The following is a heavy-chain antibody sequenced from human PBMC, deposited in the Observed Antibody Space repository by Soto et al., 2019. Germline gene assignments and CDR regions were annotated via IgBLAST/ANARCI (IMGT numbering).Heavy chain of an antibody. V-gene: IGHV1-8*01. Sequence: ASVKVSCKASGYTFTSYDFNWVRQATGQGLEWMGWMNPNSGNTGYAQKFQGRVTMTRNTSISTAYMELSSLRSEDTAVYYCARGLIRFTGRFDPWGQGTLVTVSS. CDR3: ARGLIRFTGRFDP. D-gene: IGHD3-3*01. CDR2: MNPNSGNT. J-gene: IGHJ5*02. CDR1: GYTFTSYD.